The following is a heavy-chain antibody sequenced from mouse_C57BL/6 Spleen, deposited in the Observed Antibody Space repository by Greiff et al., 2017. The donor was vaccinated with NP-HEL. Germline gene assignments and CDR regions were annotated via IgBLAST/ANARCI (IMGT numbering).Heavy chain of an antibody. V-gene: IGHV1-15*01. J-gene: IGHJ2*01. CDR1: GYTFTDYE. D-gene: IGHD2-2*01. CDR2: IDPETGGT. CDR3: TRWVTFDD. Sequence: QVQLQQSGAELVRPGASVTLSCKASGYTFTDYEMHWVKQTPVHGLEWIGAIDPETGGTAYTQKFKGKAILTADKSSCTAYMELRIRTSEDSAVYYCTRWVTFDDWGQGTTLTFSA.